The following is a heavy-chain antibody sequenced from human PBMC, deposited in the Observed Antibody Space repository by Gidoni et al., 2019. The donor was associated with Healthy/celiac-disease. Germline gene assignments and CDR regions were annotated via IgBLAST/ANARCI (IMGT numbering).Heavy chain of an antibody. CDR2: FDPEDGET. Sequence: QVQLVQSGAEVKKPGASVKVSCKVSGYTLTELSMHWVRQAPGKGLEWMGGFDPEDGETIYAQKFQGRVTMTEDTSTDTAYMELSSLRSEDTAVYYCATLATLVVPAAIWSYYYYGMDVWGQGTTVTVSS. CDR1: GYTLTELS. J-gene: IGHJ6*02. V-gene: IGHV1-24*01. CDR3: ATLATLVVPAAIWSYYYYGMDV. D-gene: IGHD2-2*01.